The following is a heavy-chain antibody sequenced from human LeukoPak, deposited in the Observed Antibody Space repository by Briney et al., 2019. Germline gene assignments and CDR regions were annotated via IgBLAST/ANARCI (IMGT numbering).Heavy chain of an antibody. CDR3: ARVLFTEEDAFDI. V-gene: IGHV4-34*01. Sequence: SETLSLTCAVSGGSFSDYNWTWIRQPPGKGLEWIGEINHSGSTNYNPSLKSRVTISVDTSKNQFSLKLSSVTAADTAVYYCARVLFTEEDAFDIWGQGTMVTVSS. CDR2: INHSGST. J-gene: IGHJ3*02. CDR1: GGSFSDYN.